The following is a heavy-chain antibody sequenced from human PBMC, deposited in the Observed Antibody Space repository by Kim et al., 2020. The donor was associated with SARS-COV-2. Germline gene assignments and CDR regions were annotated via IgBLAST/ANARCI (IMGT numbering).Heavy chain of an antibody. CDR2: ISAYNGNT. V-gene: IGHV1-18*04. D-gene: IGHD3-22*01. CDR3: ARDRGQRHYYDSSGYSRGDY. J-gene: IGHJ4*02. CDR1: GYTFTSYG. Sequence: ASVKVSCKASGYTFTSYGISWVRQAPGQGLEWMGWISAYNGNTNYAQKLQGRVTMTTDTSTSTAYMELRSLRSDDTAVYYCARDRGQRHYYDSSGYSRGDYWGQGTLVTVSS.